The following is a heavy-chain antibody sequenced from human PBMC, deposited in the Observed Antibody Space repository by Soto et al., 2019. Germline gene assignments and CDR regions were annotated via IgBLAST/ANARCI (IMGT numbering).Heavy chain of an antibody. V-gene: IGHV4-34*01. D-gene: IGHD2-15*01. CDR1: GGSFSGYY. J-gene: IGHJ4*02. CDR3: ARAHWGDIVVVVAATTTKYFDY. Sequence: PSETLSLTCAVYGGSFSGYYWGWIRQPPGKGLEWIGEINHSGSTNYNPSLKSRVTISVDTSKNQFSLKLSSVTAADTAVYYCARAHWGDIVVVVAATTTKYFDYWGQGTLVTVSS. CDR2: INHSGST.